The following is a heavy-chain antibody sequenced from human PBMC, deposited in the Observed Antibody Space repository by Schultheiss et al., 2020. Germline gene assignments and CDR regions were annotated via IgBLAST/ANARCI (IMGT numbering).Heavy chain of an antibody. J-gene: IGHJ4*02. CDR2: INHSGST. V-gene: IGHV4-34*01. CDR3: ERLRRETGYSPADY. CDR1: GFTFSSYS. D-gene: IGHD3-9*01. Sequence: GSLRLSCAASGFTFSSYSMNWVRQAPGKGLEWIGEINHSGSTNYNPSLKSRVTMSVDSPKNQFSLNLTSVTAADTAVYYCERLRRETGYSPADYWGLGTLVTVSS.